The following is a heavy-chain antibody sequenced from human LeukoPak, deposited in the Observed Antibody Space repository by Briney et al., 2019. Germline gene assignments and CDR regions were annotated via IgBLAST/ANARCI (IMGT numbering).Heavy chain of an antibody. D-gene: IGHD3-10*01. Sequence: SQTLSLTCTVSGGSISSGGYYWSWIRQPPGKGLEWIGYIYHSGSTYYNPSLKSRVTISVDRSKNQFSLKLSSVTAADTAVYYCARASRGLSKFDYWGQGTLVTVSS. J-gene: IGHJ4*02. CDR2: IYHSGST. V-gene: IGHV4-30-2*01. CDR1: GGSISSGGYY. CDR3: ARASRGLSKFDY.